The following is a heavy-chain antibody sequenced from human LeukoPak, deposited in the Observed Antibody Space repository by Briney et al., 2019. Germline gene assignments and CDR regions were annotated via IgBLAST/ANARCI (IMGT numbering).Heavy chain of an antibody. CDR2: IIPILGIA. CDR3: ARGREEADYYYYGMDV. J-gene: IGHJ6*02. Sequence: GASVKVSCKASGGTFSSYAISWVRQAPGQGLEWMGRIIPILGIANYAQKFQGRVTITADKSTSTAYMELSSLRSEDTAVYYCARGREEADYYYYGMDVWGQGTTVTVSS. V-gene: IGHV1-69*04. CDR1: GGTFSSYA.